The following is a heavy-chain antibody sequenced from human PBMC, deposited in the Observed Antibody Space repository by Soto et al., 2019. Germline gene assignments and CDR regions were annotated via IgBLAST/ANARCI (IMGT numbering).Heavy chain of an antibody. V-gene: IGHV3-30-3*01. CDR2: ISYDGSNK. J-gene: IGHJ4*02. CDR3: ARDRRGIAVALTPRY. CDR1: GVTFSSYV. Sequence: QVQLVESGGGVVQPGRSLRLSCASSGVTFSSYVMHWVRQAPGKGLEWVAAISYDGSNKYYADSVKGRFTISRDNSKNTQYLQMNSLRVDDTAVYYCARDRRGIAVALTPRYWGQGTLVTVSS. D-gene: IGHD6-19*01.